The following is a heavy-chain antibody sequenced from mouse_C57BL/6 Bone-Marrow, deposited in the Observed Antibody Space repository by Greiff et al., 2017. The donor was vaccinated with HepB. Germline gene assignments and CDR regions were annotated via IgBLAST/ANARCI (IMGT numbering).Heavy chain of an antibody. D-gene: IGHD1-2*01. V-gene: IGHV5-4*03. CDR1: GFTFSSYA. CDR2: ISDGGSYT. Sequence: EVKLMESGGGLVKPGGSLKLSCAASGFTFSSYAMSWVRQTPEKRLEWVATISDGGSYTYYPDNVKGRFTISRDNAKNNLYLQMSHLKSEDTAMYYCARGGYRYYAMDYWGQGTSVTVSS. CDR3: ARGGYRYYAMDY. J-gene: IGHJ4*01.